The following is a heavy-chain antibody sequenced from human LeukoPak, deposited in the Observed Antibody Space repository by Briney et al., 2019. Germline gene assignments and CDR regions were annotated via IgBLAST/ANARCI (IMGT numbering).Heavy chain of an antibody. Sequence: KPSETLSLTCTVSGGSISSSSYYWGWIRQPPGKGLEWIGYIYYSGSTNYNPSLKSRVTISVDTSKNQFSLKLSSVTAADTAVYYCARAGVMSTIGRFDYWGQGTLVTVSS. CDR2: IYYSGST. J-gene: IGHJ4*02. CDR3: ARAGVMSTIGRFDY. D-gene: IGHD5-24*01. V-gene: IGHV4-61*05. CDR1: GGSISSSSYY.